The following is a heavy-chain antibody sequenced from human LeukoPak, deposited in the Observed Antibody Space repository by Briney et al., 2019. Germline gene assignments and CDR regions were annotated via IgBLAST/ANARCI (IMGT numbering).Heavy chain of an antibody. CDR3: ARVGYYYDSSGYYYDYFDY. D-gene: IGHD3-22*01. CDR1: GFTVSDHL. V-gene: IGHV3-72*01. J-gene: IGHJ4*02. Sequence: GGSLRLSCAASGFTVSDHLMDWVRQAPGKRLERIARSRSRERGYSTEYAASVKGRFTISRDNSQNTLYLQMNSLRAEDTAVYYCARVGYYYDSSGYYYDYFDYWGQGTLVTVSS. CDR2: SRSRERGYST.